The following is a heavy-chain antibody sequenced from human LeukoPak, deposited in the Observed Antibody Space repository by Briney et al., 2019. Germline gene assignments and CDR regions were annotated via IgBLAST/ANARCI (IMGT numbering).Heavy chain of an antibody. V-gene: IGHV4-4*07. CDR1: SGSIRNYY. CDR3: ARQGYCSGGSCYLMDV. J-gene: IGHJ6*02. CDR2: IYTSGST. Sequence: SETLSPTCTVSSGSIRNYYWSWIRQPAGKGLEWIGRIYTSGSTNYNPSLKSRVTISVDTSKNQFSLKLSSVTAADTAVYYCARQGYCSGGSCYLMDVWGQGTTVTVSS. D-gene: IGHD2-15*01.